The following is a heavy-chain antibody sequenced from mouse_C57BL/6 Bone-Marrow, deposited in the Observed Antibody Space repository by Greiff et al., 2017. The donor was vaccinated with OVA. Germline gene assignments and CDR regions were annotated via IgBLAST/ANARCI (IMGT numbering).Heavy chain of an antibody. J-gene: IGHJ2*01. V-gene: IGHV1-55*01. CDR1: GYTFTSYC. CDR2: IYPGSGST. CDR3: ARYDGSRDY. Sequence: QVQLQQPGAELVKPGASVKMSCTASGYTFTSYCITWVKQRPGQGLEWIGDIYPGSGSTNYNEKFKGKATLTVDTTSSTAYMQLSSLTSEDAADYYCARYDGSRDYWGQGTTLTVSS. D-gene: IGHD1-1*01.